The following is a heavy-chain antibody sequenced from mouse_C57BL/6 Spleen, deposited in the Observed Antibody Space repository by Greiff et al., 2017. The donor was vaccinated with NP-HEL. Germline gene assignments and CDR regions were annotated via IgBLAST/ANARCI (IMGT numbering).Heavy chain of an antibody. Sequence: LVESGPELVKPGASVKISCKASGYSFTDYNMNWVKQSNGKSLEWIGVINPNYGTTSYNQKFKGKATLTVDQSSSTAYMQLNSLTSEDSAVYYCAREIRIYSNNYFDYWGQGTTLTVSS. CDR3: AREIRIYSNNYFDY. CDR2: INPNYGTT. J-gene: IGHJ2*01. CDR1: GYSFTDYN. V-gene: IGHV1-39*01. D-gene: IGHD2-5*01.